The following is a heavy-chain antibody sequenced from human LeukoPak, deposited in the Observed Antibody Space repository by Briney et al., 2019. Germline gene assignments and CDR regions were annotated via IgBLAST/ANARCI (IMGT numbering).Heavy chain of an antibody. J-gene: IGHJ4*02. V-gene: IGHV3-64*02. CDR2: ITNNGGST. D-gene: IGHD6-19*01. Sequence: PGGSLRLSCVASGFTFSTYAMHWVRQAPGKELEYLSAITNNGGSTYYAASVKGRFTISRDNSKNTAYLQMGSLRAEDMAVYYCARGGSSGWYIEYWGQGILVTVSS. CDR3: ARGGSSGWYIEY. CDR1: GFTFSTYA.